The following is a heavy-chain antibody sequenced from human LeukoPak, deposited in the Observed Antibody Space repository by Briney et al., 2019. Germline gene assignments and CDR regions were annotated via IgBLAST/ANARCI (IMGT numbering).Heavy chain of an antibody. Sequence: PSETLSLTCAVYGGPFGVCYWSWVRQPPGKGLEWIGEINHSGSTNYSPSLKSRVTISVDTSKNHFSLKLSSVTAADTAVYYCAGPGAGDLDYWGQGTLVTVSS. CDR3: AGPGAGDLDY. D-gene: IGHD3-10*01. CDR1: GGPFGVCY. J-gene: IGHJ4*02. CDR2: INHSGST. V-gene: IGHV4-34*01.